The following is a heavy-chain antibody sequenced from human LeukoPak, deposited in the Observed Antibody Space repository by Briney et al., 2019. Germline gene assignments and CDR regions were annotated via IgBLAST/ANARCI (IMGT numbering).Heavy chain of an antibody. CDR2: ISGSGDNT. CDR3: AKAPVTTCRGAFCYPFDY. Sequence: GGSLRLSCAASGFTFSSYTMNWVRRAPGRGLEWVSGISGSGDNTYYADSVKGRFTISRDNSKNTLYLQMNSLRAGDTAVYYCAKAPVTTCRGAFCYPFDYWGLGTLVTVSS. J-gene: IGHJ4*02. CDR1: GFTFSSYT. V-gene: IGHV3-23*01. D-gene: IGHD2-15*01.